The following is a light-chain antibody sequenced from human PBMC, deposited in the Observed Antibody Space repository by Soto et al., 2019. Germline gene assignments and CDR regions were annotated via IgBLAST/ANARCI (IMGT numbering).Light chain of an antibody. CDR1: QSVSSY. V-gene: IGKV3-15*01. CDR3: QHYNNWPFT. Sequence: EIVLTQSPATLSLSPGERATLSCRASQSVSSYLAWYQQKPGQAPRLLIYGASARATGIPARFSGSGSGTEFTLTISSLQSEDYAVYYCQHYNNWPFTFGQGTNLEIK. CDR2: GAS. J-gene: IGKJ2*01.